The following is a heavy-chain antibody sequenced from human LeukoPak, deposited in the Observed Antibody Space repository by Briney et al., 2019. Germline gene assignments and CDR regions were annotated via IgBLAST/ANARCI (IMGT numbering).Heavy chain of an antibody. V-gene: IGHV3-23*01. CDR2: ISGSGRST. D-gene: IGHD1-26*01. Sequence: GGSLRLSCAASGFTFSSYAMTWVRQAPGKGLEWVSGISGSGRSTYYADSVKGRFTISRDNSKNTLYLQRNSLRAEDTAVYYCAKGKWGTDSRPQELFDYWGQGTLVTVSS. CDR1: GFTFSSYA. CDR3: AKGKWGTDSRPQELFDY. J-gene: IGHJ4*02.